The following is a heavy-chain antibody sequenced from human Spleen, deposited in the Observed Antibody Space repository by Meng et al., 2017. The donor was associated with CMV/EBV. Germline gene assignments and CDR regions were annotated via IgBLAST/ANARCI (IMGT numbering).Heavy chain of an antibody. J-gene: IGHJ4*02. V-gene: IGHV3-20*04. D-gene: IGHD6-13*01. CDR3: ARGDSSDWYAIDY. CDR2: INWSGSNT. CDR1: GFNFDDYG. Sequence: GESLKISCAASGFNFDDYGMSWVRQAPGKGLEWLSGINWSGSNTGYADSVKGRFTISRDSARNSLYLQMNSLRAEDTAFYYCARGDSSDWYAIDYWGQGTLVTVSS.